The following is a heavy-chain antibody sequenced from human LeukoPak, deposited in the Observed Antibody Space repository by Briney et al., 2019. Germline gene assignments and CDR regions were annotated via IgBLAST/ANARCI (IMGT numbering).Heavy chain of an antibody. Sequence: GASVKVSCKASGGTFSSYAISWVRQAPGQGLEWMGGIIPIFGTANYAQKFQGRVTITTDESTSTAYMELSSLRSEDTAVYYCAGAAAARPSPLDYWGQGTLVTVSS. CDR3: AGAAAARPSPLDY. D-gene: IGHD6-6*01. J-gene: IGHJ4*02. CDR2: IIPIFGTA. V-gene: IGHV1-69*05. CDR1: GGTFSSYA.